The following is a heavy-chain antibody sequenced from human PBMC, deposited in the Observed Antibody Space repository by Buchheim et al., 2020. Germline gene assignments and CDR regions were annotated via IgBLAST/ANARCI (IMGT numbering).Heavy chain of an antibody. V-gene: IGHV4-59*08. D-gene: IGHD3-3*01. CDR2: IYYSGST. Sequence: QVQLQESGPGLVKPSETLSLTCTVSGGSISSYYWSWIRQPPGKGLEWIGYIYYSGSTHYNPSLKSRVTISVDTSKNQFSLKLSSVTAADTAVYYCARHDFWSGYSHFDYWGQGTL. J-gene: IGHJ4*02. CDR3: ARHDFWSGYSHFDY. CDR1: GGSISSYY.